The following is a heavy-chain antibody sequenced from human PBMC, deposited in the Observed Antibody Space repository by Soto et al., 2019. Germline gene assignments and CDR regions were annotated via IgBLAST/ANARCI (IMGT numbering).Heavy chain of an antibody. Sequence: GGSLRLSCAASGFTFSSYSMNWVRQAPGKGLEWVSSISSSSSYIHYADSVKGRFIISRDNAKNSLYLQMNSLRAEDTAGYYWASWGPRRSRNYYYYMDVWGKGTTVTVSS. CDR2: ISSSSSYI. V-gene: IGHV3-21*01. J-gene: IGHJ6*03. CDR3: ASWGPRRSRNYYYYMDV. D-gene: IGHD3-16*01. CDR1: GFTFSSYS.